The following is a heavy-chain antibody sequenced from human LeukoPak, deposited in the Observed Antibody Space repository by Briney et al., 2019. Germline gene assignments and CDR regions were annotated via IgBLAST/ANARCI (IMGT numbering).Heavy chain of an antibody. V-gene: IGHV1-2*02. CDR2: INPNSGGT. CDR1: GYTFTGYY. Sequence: ASVKVSCKASGYTFTGYYMHWVQQAPGQGLEWMGWINPNSGGTNYAQKFQGRVTMTRDTSISTAYMELSRLRSDDTAVYYCARGYSSSWYVPYGMDVWGQGTTVTVSS. D-gene: IGHD6-13*01. CDR3: ARGYSSSWYVPYGMDV. J-gene: IGHJ6*02.